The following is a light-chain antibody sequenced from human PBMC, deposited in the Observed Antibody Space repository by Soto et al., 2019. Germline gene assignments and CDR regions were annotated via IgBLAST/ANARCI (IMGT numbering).Light chain of an antibody. J-gene: IGKJ5*01. Sequence: DIQLTQSPSFLSASVGDRVTITCRASQGISNYLAWYQQKPGQAPKLLMYAASTLQSGVPSRFSGSGSGTEFTLTSSGRQPEDFATYYCQQLNNYPITVGQGTRLEIK. CDR2: AAS. CDR3: QQLNNYPIT. CDR1: QGISNY. V-gene: IGKV1-9*01.